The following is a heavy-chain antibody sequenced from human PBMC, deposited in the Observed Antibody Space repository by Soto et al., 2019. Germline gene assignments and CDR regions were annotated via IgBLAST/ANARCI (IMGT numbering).Heavy chain of an antibody. J-gene: IGHJ4*02. Sequence: ASVKVSCKASGYTFTSYAMHWVRQAPGQRLEWMGWINAGNGNTKYSQKFQGRVTITRDTSASTVYMELSSLRSEDTAVYYCAILGTYYFDNSDNYFDFWGQGTLVTVSS. V-gene: IGHV1-3*01. CDR3: AILGTYYFDNSDNYFDF. CDR2: INAGNGNT. D-gene: IGHD3-22*01. CDR1: GYTFTSYA.